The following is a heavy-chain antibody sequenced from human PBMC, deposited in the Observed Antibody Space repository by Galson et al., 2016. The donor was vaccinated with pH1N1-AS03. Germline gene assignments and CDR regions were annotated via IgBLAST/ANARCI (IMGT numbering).Heavy chain of an antibody. V-gene: IGHV1-69*13. CDR3: GRGGLSGGYIDS. D-gene: IGHD3-16*01. Sequence: SVKASCKASGDTFSSYTINWVRQAPGQGLEWMGGIIVLVGATNYARKFQGRVTISADESTSTTYMEEASLTSEDTAVYYCGRGGLSGGYIDSWGQGTLVTVSS. CDR2: IIVLVGAT. J-gene: IGHJ4*02. CDR1: GDTFSSYT.